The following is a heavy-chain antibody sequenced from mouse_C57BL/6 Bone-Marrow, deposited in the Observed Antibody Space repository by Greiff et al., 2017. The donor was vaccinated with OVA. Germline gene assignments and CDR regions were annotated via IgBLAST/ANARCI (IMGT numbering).Heavy chain of an antibody. J-gene: IGHJ3*01. CDR2: IYPGGGYT. CDR1: GYTFTNYW. D-gene: IGHD2-3*01. Sequence: VQLQESGAELVRPGTSVKMSCKASGYTFTNYWIGWAKQRPGHGLEWIGDIYPGGGYTNYTEKFKGKATLTADKSSSTAYMQFSSLTSEDSAIDYCARDDGYYGGFAYWGQGTLVTVSA. CDR3: ARDDGYYGGFAY. V-gene: IGHV1-63*01.